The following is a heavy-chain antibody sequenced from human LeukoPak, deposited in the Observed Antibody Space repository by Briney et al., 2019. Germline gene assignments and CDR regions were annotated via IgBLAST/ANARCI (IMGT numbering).Heavy chain of an antibody. CDR1: GFTFDXYA. J-gene: IGHJ4*02. CDR2: ISWNSGSI. Sequence: PGGSLRLSCAASGFTFDXYAMHWVRQAPGKGLEWVSGISWNSGSIGYADSVKGRFTISRDNAKNSLYLQMNGLRAEDTALYYCAKDSPLPDWGQGTLVTVSS. CDR3: AKDSPLPD. V-gene: IGHV3-9*01.